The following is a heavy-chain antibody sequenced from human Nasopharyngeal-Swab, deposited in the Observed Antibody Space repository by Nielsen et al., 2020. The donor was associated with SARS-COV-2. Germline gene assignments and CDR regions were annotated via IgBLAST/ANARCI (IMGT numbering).Heavy chain of an antibody. D-gene: IGHD5-12*01. CDR1: GFTFNTYA. CDR2: ISGSDYST. V-gene: IGHV3-23*01. Sequence: GESLKISCAASGFTFNTYAISWVRQAPGKGPEWVSVISGSDYSTKYADSVKGRFTISRDNSKNTVNLQMNSLRAEDTAIYYCAKDRDSGDDSDDYYHYYGMDVWGQGTTVTVSS. CDR3: AKDRDSGDDSDDYYHYYGMDV. J-gene: IGHJ6*02.